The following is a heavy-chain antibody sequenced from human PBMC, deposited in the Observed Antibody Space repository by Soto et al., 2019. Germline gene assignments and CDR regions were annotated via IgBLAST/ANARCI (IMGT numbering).Heavy chain of an antibody. D-gene: IGHD2-2*01. CDR2: IYSGGST. CDR1: GFTVSSNY. J-gene: IGHJ6*02. V-gene: IGHV3-53*01. Sequence: GGSLRLSCAASGFTVSSNYMSWVRQAPGKGLEWVSVIYSGGSTYYADSVKGRFTISRDNSKNTLYLQMNSLRAEDTAVYYCASNKVVPAAMAYYYYYGMDVWGQGTTVTVSS. CDR3: ASNKVVPAAMAYYYYYGMDV.